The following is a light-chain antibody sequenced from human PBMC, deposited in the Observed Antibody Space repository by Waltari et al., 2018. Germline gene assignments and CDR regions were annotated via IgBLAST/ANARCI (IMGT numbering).Light chain of an antibody. J-gene: IGKJ4*01. CDR3: QQRSNWPPLT. Sequence: EIVLTQSPATLSLSPGERATLHCRASQSVSTYLAWYQQKPAQAPRLLIYDASNRATGIPARFSGSGSGTDFTLTISSLEPEDFAVYYCQQRSNWPPLTFGGGTKVEIK. V-gene: IGKV3-11*01. CDR2: DAS. CDR1: QSVSTY.